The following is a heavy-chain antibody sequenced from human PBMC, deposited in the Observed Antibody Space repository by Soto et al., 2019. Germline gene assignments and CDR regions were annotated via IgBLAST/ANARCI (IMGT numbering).Heavy chain of an antibody. CDR1: GGTFSSYT. J-gene: IGHJ6*02. D-gene: IGHD2-8*01. Sequence: QVQLVQSGAEVKKPGSSVKVSCKASGGTFSSYTISWVRQAPGQGLEWMGRIIPILGIANYAQKFQGRITITADKSTSTAYMELSSLRSEDTAVYYCARDPSNGVRRSDVWGQGTTVTVSS. V-gene: IGHV1-69*08. CDR2: IIPILGIA. CDR3: ARDPSNGVRRSDV.